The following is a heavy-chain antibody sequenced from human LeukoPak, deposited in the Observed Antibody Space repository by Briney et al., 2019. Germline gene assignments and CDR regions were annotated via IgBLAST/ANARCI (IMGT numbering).Heavy chain of an antibody. CDR2: ISSSSSYI. CDR1: GFTFSSYS. CDR3: ARAKVRGDYYYYMDV. V-gene: IGHV3-21*01. J-gene: IGHJ6*03. Sequence: GGSLRLSCAASGFTFSSYSMNWVRQAPGKGLEWVSSISSSSSYIYYADSVKGRFTISRDNAKNSLYLQMNSLRAEDTAVYYCARAKVRGDYYYYMDVWGKGTTVTVSS. D-gene: IGHD4-17*01.